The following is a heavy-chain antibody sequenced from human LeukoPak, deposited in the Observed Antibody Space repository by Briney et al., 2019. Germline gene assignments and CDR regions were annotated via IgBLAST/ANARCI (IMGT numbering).Heavy chain of an antibody. CDR2: ISWNSGSM. V-gene: IGHV3-9*01. D-gene: IGHD1-26*01. J-gene: IGHJ4*02. CDR3: AARFSIVGATWEYDY. CDR1: GFAFDDYA. Sequence: PGGSLRLSCAASGFAFDDYAMHWVRQAPGKGLEWVSGISWNSGSMGYADSVKGRFTISRDNAKNSLYLQMNSLRAEDTALYYCAARFSIVGATWEYDYWGQGTLVTVSS.